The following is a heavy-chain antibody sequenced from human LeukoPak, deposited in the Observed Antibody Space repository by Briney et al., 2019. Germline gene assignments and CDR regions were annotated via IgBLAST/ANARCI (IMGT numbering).Heavy chain of an antibody. CDR3: AKVDCSGGSCHFDY. CDR1: GFTFSSYA. D-gene: IGHD2-15*01. CDR2: ISGSGGST. Sequence: GGSLRLSCAASGFTFSSYAMSWVRQAPGKGLEWVSAISGSGGSTYYADSVKGRFTISRDNSKNTLYLQMNSLRAEDTAIYYCAKVDCSGGSCHFDYWGQGTLVTVSS. J-gene: IGHJ4*02. V-gene: IGHV3-23*01.